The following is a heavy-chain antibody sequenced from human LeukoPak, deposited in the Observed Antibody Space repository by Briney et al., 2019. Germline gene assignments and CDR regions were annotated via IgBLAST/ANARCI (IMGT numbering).Heavy chain of an antibody. Sequence: GGSLRLSCAASGFTVSSNYMSWVRQAPGKGLEWVSAISGSGGSTYYADSVKGRFTISRDNSKNTLYLQMNSRRAEDTAVYYCAKEFRITMIVVVKGSFDYWGQGTLVTVSS. CDR1: GFTVSSNY. V-gene: IGHV3-23*01. D-gene: IGHD3-22*01. CDR2: ISGSGGST. J-gene: IGHJ4*02. CDR3: AKEFRITMIVVVKGSFDY.